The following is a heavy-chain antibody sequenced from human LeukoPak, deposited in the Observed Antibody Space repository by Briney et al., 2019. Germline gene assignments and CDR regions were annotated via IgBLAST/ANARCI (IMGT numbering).Heavy chain of an antibody. CDR1: GFTFSSYW. Sequence: GGSLILSCAASGFTFSSYWMSWVRQAPGKGLEWVANINQDGSEKHYVDSVKGRFTISRDNAKNSLYLQMNSLRAEDTAVYYCAANGGPFDFWGQGTLVTVSS. CDR3: AANGGPFDF. CDR2: INQDGSEK. V-gene: IGHV3-7*05. J-gene: IGHJ4*02. D-gene: IGHD4-23*01.